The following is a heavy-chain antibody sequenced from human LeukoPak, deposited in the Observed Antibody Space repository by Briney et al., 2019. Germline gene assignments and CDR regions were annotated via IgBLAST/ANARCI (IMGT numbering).Heavy chain of an antibody. V-gene: IGHV3-7*01. CDR2: INPDGSTI. CDR3: AKGDLYVGFDY. J-gene: IGHJ4*02. CDR1: GFTFSTSW. D-gene: IGHD3-16*01. Sequence: GGSLRLSCAASGFTFSTSWMTWVRQAPGKGLDWLGNINPDGSTINYVDSVKGRFTFSRDNSKNTLYLQMNTLRAEDTAVYYCAKGDLYVGFDYWGQGTLVTVSS.